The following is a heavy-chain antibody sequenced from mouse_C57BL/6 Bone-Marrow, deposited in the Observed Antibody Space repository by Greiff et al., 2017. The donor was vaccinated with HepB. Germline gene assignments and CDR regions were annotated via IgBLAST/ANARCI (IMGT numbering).Heavy chain of an antibody. V-gene: IGHV5-4*01. D-gene: IGHD1-2*01. CDR3: ARAITTGCFDY. J-gene: IGHJ2*01. CDR2: ISDGGSYT. CDR1: GFTFSSYA. Sequence: EVQGVESGGGLVKPGGSLKLSCAASGFTFSSYAMSWVRQTPEKRLEWVATISDGGSYTYYPNNVKGRFTITRDNAKNNLYLQMSHLKSEDTAMYCNARAITTGCFDYWGQGTTLTVSS.